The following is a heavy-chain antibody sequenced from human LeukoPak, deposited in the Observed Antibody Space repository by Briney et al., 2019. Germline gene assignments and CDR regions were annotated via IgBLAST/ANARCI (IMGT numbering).Heavy chain of an antibody. D-gene: IGHD3-9*01. CDR1: GGFVNSYY. CDR2: VYTSGIT. V-gene: IGHV4-4*07. J-gene: IGHJ6*03. Sequence: PSETLSLTCTVSGGFVNSYYWSWIRQPAGKGLEWIGRVYTSGITNYNPSLKSRITMSVDTSKNQFSLKLTSVTAADTAVYYCARHNGFDRGYYYYMDVWGKGTTVTVSS. CDR3: ARHNGFDRGYYYYMDV.